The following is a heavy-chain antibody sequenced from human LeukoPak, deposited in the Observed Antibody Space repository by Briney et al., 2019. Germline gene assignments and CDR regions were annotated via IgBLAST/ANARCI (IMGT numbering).Heavy chain of an antibody. CDR3: ARGSGFSGH. CDR1: GGSINSYY. J-gene: IGHJ4*02. Sequence: SETLSLTCTVSGGSINSYYWSWLRQPPGKGLEWIGYIYYSGSTDYNPSLKSRVTISVDTSKNQFSLKLSSVTAADTAVYYCARGSGFSGHWGQGTLVTVSS. CDR2: IYYSGST. V-gene: IGHV4-59*01. D-gene: IGHD5-12*01.